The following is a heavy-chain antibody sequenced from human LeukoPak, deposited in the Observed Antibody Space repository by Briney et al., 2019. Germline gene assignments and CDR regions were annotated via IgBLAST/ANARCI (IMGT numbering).Heavy chain of an antibody. J-gene: IGHJ4*02. CDR2: IIPIFGTA. CDR1: GGTFSSYA. D-gene: IGHD3-9*01. CDR3: ARPLDYDILTGYCPFGY. Sequence: SVKVSCKASGGTFSSYAISWVRQAPGQGLEWVGGIIPIFGTANYAQKFQGRVTITADESTSTAYMELSSLRSEDTAVYYCARPLDYDILTGYCPFGYWGQGTLVTVSS. V-gene: IGHV1-69*13.